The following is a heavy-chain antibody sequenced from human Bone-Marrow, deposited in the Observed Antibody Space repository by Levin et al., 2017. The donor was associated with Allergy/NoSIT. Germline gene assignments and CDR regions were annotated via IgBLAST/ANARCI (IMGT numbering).Heavy chain of an antibody. V-gene: IGHV7-4-1*02. D-gene: IGHD3-3*01. CDR3: ARDFTFTIFGVVTPPDAFDI. J-gene: IGHJ3*02. Sequence: ASVKVSCKASGYTFSSYAIIWVRQAPGQGLEWLGWINTYTGSPTYAQGFTGRIVLSLNPSVTTAYLQINGLKAEDTAMYYCARDFTFTIFGVVTPPDAFDIWGQGTMVTVSS. CDR2: INTYTGSP. CDR1: GYTFSSYA.